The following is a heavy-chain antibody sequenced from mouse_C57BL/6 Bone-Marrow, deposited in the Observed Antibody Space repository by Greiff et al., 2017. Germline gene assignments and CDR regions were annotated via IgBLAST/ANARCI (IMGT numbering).Heavy chain of an antibody. Sequence: EVKLVESGGGLVQSGRSLRLSCATSGFTFSDFYMEWVRQAPGKGLEWIAASRNKANDYTTEYSASVKGRFIVSRDTSQSILYLQMHALRAEDTAIYYCARDAGYYEDYAMDYWGQGTSVTVSS. CDR2: SRNKANDYTT. CDR3: ARDAGYYEDYAMDY. CDR1: GFTFSDFY. D-gene: IGHD1-1*01. J-gene: IGHJ4*01. V-gene: IGHV7-1*01.